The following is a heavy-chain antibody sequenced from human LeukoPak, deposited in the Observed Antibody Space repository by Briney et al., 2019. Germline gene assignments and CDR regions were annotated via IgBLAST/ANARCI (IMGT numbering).Heavy chain of an antibody. CDR1: GGSLNSHY. D-gene: IGHD3-10*01. CDR3: ASRPADTTWYGVFDY. Sequence: PSETLSLTCSVSGGSLNSHYWSWIRQPPGKRLEWIGYIFNTGNTNYNPSLASRVTMSVDTSRAQFFLRLSPVTAADTAIYYCASRPADTTWYGVFDYWSQGTLVTVSS. V-gene: IGHV4-59*11. CDR2: IFNTGNT. J-gene: IGHJ4*02.